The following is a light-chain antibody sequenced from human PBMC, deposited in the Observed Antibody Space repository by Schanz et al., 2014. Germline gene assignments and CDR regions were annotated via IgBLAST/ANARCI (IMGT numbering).Light chain of an antibody. J-gene: IGKJ3*01. CDR2: GAS. CDR3: QQYGDSPPVG. Sequence: EIVLTQSPGTLSLSPGERATLSCRASQSVSSSYLAWYQQKPGQAPRLLIYGASSRATGIPDRFSGSGSGTDFTLTISRLEPEDFAVYYCQQYGDSPPVGFGPGTKVDIK. V-gene: IGKV3-20*01. CDR1: QSVSSSY.